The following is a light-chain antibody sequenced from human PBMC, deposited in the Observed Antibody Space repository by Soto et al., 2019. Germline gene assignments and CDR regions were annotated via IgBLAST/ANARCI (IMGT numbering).Light chain of an antibody. J-gene: IGLJ1*01. CDR3: SSNAVSNRL. CDR1: SSDVGGYNY. CDR2: EVS. Sequence: QSALTQPPSASGSPGQSVTISCTGTSSDVGGYNYVSWYQQHPGKAPKLMIYEVSKRPSGVPDRFSGSKSGNTASLTVSGLQAEDEADYYCSSNAVSNRLFGTGTKVTVL. V-gene: IGLV2-8*01.